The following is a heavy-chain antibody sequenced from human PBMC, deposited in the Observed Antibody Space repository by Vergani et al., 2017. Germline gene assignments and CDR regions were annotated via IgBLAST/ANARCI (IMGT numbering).Heavy chain of an antibody. J-gene: IGHJ6*03. V-gene: IGHV3-30*18. CDR1: GFTFSSYG. D-gene: IGHD3-3*01. CDR2: ISYDGSNK. CDR3: AKSGRPSEYYDFWSGSGHNYYYYMDV. Sequence: QVQLVESGGGVVQPGRSLRLSCAASGFTFSSYGMHWVRQAPGKGLEWVAVISYDGSNKYYADSVKGRFTISRDNSKNTMYLQMNSLRAEDTAVYYCAKSGRPSEYYDFWSGSGHNYYYYMDVWGKGTTVTVSS.